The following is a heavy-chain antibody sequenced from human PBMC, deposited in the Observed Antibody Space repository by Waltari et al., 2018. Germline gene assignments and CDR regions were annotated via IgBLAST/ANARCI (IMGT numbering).Heavy chain of an antibody. CDR1: GYSISSSNW. J-gene: IGHJ4*02. D-gene: IGHD3-9*01. Sequence: QVQLQESGPGLVKPSDTLSLTCAVSGYSISSSNWWGWIRQPPGKGLEWIGYIYYSGSTNYNPSLKIRVTMSVDTSKNQFSLKLSSVTALDTAVYYCARNGLSYDILTGYYPSYFDYWGQGTLVTVSS. V-gene: IGHV4-28*06. CDR2: IYYSGST. CDR3: ARNGLSYDILTGYYPSYFDY.